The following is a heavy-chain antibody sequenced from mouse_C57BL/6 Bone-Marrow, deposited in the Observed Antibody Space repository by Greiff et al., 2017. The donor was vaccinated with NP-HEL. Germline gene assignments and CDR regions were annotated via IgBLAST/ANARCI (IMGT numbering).Heavy chain of an antibody. J-gene: IGHJ4*01. CDR2: ISDGGSYT. Sequence: EVQLVESGGGLVKPGGSLKLSCAASGFTFSSYAMSWVRQTPEKRLEWVATISDGGSYTYYPDNVKGRFTISRDNAKNNLYLQMSHLKSEDTAMYYCARGGITTVVARYYYAMDYWGQGTSVTVSS. V-gene: IGHV5-4*01. CDR1: GFTFSSYA. D-gene: IGHD1-1*01. CDR3: ARGGITTVVARYYYAMDY.